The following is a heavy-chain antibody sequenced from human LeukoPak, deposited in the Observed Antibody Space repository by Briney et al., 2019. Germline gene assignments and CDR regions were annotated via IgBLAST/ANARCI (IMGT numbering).Heavy chain of an antibody. V-gene: IGHV3-23*01. Sequence: PGGSLRLSCAASGFTFSSYAMSWARQAPGKGLEWVSAISGSGGSTYYADSVKGRFTISRDNSKNTLYLQMNSLRAEDTAVYYCASTFTSSGSYYNVFFDYWGQGTLVTVSS. CDR2: ISGSGGST. D-gene: IGHD3-10*01. CDR3: ASTFTSSGSYYNVFFDY. CDR1: GFTFSSYA. J-gene: IGHJ4*02.